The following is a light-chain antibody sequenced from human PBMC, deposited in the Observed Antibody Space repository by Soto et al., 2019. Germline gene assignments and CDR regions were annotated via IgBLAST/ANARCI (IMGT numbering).Light chain of an antibody. CDR2: NTD. Sequence: QTVVTQEPSFSASPGETVTLTCGLSSGSVSTNYYPSWYQQTPGQAPRTLIYNTDTHSSGVPDRFSGSILGNKAALTITGAQADDESDYYCALYMGSGVSVFGGGTKLTGL. CDR3: ALYMGSGVSV. CDR1: SGSVSTNYY. J-gene: IGLJ3*02. V-gene: IGLV8-61*01.